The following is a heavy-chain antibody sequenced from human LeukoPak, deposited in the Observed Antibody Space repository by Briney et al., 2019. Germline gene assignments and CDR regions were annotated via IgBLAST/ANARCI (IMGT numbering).Heavy chain of an antibody. CDR1: GGSFSGYH. CDR3: ARGGGYCSGGSCYDDY. D-gene: IGHD2-15*01. CDR2: INHSGST. J-gene: IGHJ4*02. V-gene: IGHV4-34*01. Sequence: SETLSLTCAVYGGSFSGYHWGWIRQPPGKGLEWIGEINHSGSTNYNPSLKSRVTISVDTSKNHFSLKVSSVTAADTAVYYCARGGGYCSGGSCYDDYWGQGTLVTVSS.